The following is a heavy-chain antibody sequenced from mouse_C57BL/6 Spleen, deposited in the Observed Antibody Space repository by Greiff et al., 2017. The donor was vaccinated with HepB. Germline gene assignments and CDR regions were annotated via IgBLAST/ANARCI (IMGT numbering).Heavy chain of an antibody. D-gene: IGHD2-5*01. CDR3: ARDPVYSNYKWYYFDY. V-gene: IGHV5-4*01. J-gene: IGHJ2*01. CDR1: GFTFSSYA. CDR2: ISVGGSYT. Sequence: EVKLVESGGGLVKPGGSLKLSCAASGFTFSSYAMSWVRQTPEKRLEWVATISVGGSYTYYPDNVKGRFPISRDNAKNNLYLQMSHLKSEDTAMYYCARDPVYSNYKWYYFDYWGQGTTLTVSS.